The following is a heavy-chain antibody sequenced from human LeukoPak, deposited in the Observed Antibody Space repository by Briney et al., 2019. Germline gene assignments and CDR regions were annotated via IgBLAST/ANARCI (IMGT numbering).Heavy chain of an antibody. V-gene: IGHV3-23*01. D-gene: IGHD3-9*01. J-gene: IGHJ4*02. CDR3: AKNRGVLRNFDCYDY. CDR2: ISGSADST. Sequence: GGSLRLSCAVSGFAFRSYGVSWVRQAPGKGLEWVSAISGSADSTYYADSVKGRFTISRDNSKNTLYLQVNSLRAEDTAVYYCAKNRGVLRNFDCYDYWGQGTLVTVSS. CDR1: GFAFRSYG.